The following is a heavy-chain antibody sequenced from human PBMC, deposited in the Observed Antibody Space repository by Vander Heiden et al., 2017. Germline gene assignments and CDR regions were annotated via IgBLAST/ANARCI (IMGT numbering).Heavy chain of an antibody. CDR2: ISGSGGST. CDR1: GFTFSGYA. Sequence: VQLLESGGGLVQPGGSLRLSCAASGFTFSGYAMSWVRQAPGKGLEWVSAISGSGGSTYYADYVKGRFTISRDNSKNTLYLQMNSLRAEDTAVYYCAKDLELGYSSGGSCNWGQGTLVTVSS. D-gene: IGHD2-15*01. V-gene: IGHV3-23*01. J-gene: IGHJ4*02. CDR3: AKDLELGYSSGGSCN.